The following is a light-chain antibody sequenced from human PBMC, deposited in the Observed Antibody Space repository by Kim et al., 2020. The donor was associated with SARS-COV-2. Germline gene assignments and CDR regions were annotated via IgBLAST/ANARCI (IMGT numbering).Light chain of an antibody. Sequence: QAVTISCTGTSSDVGGYNYVSWYQQHPGKAPKHMIYDVSKRPSGVPDRFSGSKSGNTASLTISGLQAEDEADYYCCSYAGSYTLWVFGGGTQLTVL. J-gene: IGLJ3*02. CDR1: SSDVGGYNY. CDR3: CSYAGSYTLWV. V-gene: IGLV2-11*01. CDR2: DVS.